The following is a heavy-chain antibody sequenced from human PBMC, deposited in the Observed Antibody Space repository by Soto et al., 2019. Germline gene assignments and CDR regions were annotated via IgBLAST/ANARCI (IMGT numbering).Heavy chain of an antibody. V-gene: IGHV3-30-3*01. CDR3: ARPLWRDDYNWGYFDL. D-gene: IGHD4-4*01. J-gene: IGHJ2*01. CDR2: ISYDGSNK. CDR1: GFTFSSYA. Sequence: QVQLVESGGGVVQPGRSLRLSCAASGFTFSSYAMHWVRQVPGKGLEWVAVISYDGSNKYYADSVKGRFTISRDNSKNTLYLQINSLRAEATAVYYCARPLWRDDYNWGYFDLWGRGTLVTVSS.